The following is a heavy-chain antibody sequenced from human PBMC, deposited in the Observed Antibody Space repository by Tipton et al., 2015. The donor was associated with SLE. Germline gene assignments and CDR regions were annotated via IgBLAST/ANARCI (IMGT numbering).Heavy chain of an antibody. D-gene: IGHD2-21*01. CDR2: IYYTGSA. CDR3: ARDLIGESYSVADAFDI. J-gene: IGHJ3*02. V-gene: IGHV4-39*07. CDR1: GGSISSATYY. Sequence: TLSLTCTVSGGSISSATYYWGWIRQSPGKGLEWIGSIYYTGSAYYNPSLKSRVTISIDTSKNHFSLKLTSVTAADTAVYYCARDLIGESYSVADAFDIWGQGTMVTVSS.